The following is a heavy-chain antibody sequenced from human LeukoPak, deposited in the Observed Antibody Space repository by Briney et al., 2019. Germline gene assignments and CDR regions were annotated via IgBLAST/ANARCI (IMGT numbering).Heavy chain of an antibody. V-gene: IGHV4-39*07. Sequence: SQTLSPSCTVSFGSITTKNSCWGWIRHPPGRGLEWFGEINHSGSTNNNPSLKSRLPISVDTSNNPFSLKLSSVTAADTAVYYCARGSRGREWLLYRRGFDYWGQGTLVTVSS. CDR3: ARGSRGREWLLYRRGFDY. J-gene: IGHJ4*02. D-gene: IGHD3-3*01. CDR2: INHSGST. CDR1: FGSITTKNSC.